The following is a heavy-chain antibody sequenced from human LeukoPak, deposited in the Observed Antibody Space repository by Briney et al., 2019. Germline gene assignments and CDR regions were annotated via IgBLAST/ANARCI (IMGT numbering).Heavy chain of an antibody. CDR2: ISTGGRTI. Sequence: PGGSLRLSCAASGFSFSAFEMNWVRQAPGKGLEWISHISTGGRTIYYADSVKGRFTISRDNAKNSLYLQMNSLRGEVTGVYYCARGSGYVLDYWTQGTLVTVSS. CDR1: GFSFSAFE. V-gene: IGHV3-48*03. CDR3: ARGSGYVLDY. J-gene: IGHJ4*02. D-gene: IGHD2-15*01.